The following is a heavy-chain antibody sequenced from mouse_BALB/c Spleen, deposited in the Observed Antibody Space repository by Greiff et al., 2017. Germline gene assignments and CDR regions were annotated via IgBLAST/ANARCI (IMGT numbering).Heavy chain of an antibody. D-gene: IGHD1-2*01. CDR1: GYSFTGYF. V-gene: IGHV1-20*02. CDR2: INPYNGDT. CDR3: ANGYPFAY. J-gene: IGHJ3*01. Sequence: EVQGVESGPELVKPGASVKISCKASGYSFTGYFMNWVMQSHGKSLEWIGRINPYNGDTFYNQKFKGKATLTVDKSSSTAHMELRSLASEDSAVYYCANGYPFAYWGQGTLVTVSA.